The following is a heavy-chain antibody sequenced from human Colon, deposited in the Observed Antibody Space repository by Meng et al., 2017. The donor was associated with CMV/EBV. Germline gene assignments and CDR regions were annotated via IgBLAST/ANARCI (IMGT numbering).Heavy chain of an antibody. Sequence: GESLKISCKGSGFGFTNLWIGWVRQMPGKGLEWVGIMYPADSDVRYSPSFHGHVTISADRSIRTAYLQWSSLRASDTAMYYCVTSQILLSPFDYWGHGTLVTVSS. CDR1: GFGFTNLW. CDR3: VTSQILLSPFDY. CDR2: MYPADSDV. V-gene: IGHV5-51*01. J-gene: IGHJ4*01. D-gene: IGHD2-15*01.